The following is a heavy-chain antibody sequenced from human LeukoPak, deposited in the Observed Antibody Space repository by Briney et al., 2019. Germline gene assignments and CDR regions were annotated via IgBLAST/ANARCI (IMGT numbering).Heavy chain of an antibody. CDR1: GFTFSNFA. CDR2: ISNSGVDT. Sequence: PGGSLRLSCTASGFTFSNFAMTWVRQAPGKGLEWVSGISNSGVDTDYADSVKGRFTISRDNFKNTLYLQIHRLRAEDTAVYYCARSRYNYVSAVDYWGQGTLVTVSS. J-gene: IGHJ4*02. CDR3: ARSRYNYVSAVDY. D-gene: IGHD5-24*01. V-gene: IGHV3-23*01.